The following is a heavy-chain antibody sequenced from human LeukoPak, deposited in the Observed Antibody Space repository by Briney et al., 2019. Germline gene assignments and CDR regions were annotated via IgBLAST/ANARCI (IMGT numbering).Heavy chain of an antibody. J-gene: IGHJ4*02. D-gene: IGHD6-13*01. CDR2: ISGSGGST. CDR3: ATIAAAGYGPFNY. V-gene: IGHV3-23*01. Sequence: GGSLRLSCAASGFTFSSYAMSWVRQAPGKGLEWVSAISGSGGSTYYADSVKGRFTISRDNSENTLYLQMNSLRAEDTAVYYCATIAAAGYGPFNYWGQGTLVTVSS. CDR1: GFTFSSYA.